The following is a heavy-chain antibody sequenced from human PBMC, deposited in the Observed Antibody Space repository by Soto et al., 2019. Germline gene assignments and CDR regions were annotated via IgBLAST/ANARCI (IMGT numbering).Heavy chain of an antibody. CDR1: GFTFYDYA. CDR2: ISWNSGSV. V-gene: IGHV3-9*01. D-gene: IGHD3-3*01. J-gene: IGHJ6*02. CDR3: AKDIRDFWSGAPDYYYGMDV. Sequence: EVQLVESGGGLVQPGRSLRLSCVASGFTFYDYAMHWVRQAPGKGLEWVSGISWNSGSVDYADSVKGRFTISRDNAKKSQYLQMNSLRAEDTALYYCAKDIRDFWSGAPDYYYGMDVWGQGTTVIVSS.